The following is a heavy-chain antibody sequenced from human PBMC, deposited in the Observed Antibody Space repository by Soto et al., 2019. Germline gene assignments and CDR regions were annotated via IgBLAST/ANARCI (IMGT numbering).Heavy chain of an antibody. Sequence: GGSLRLSCAASGFTFSHYYMSWIRQAPGKGLEWVSYISSSSSYTNYADSVKGRFTISRDNAKNSLYLQMNSLRAEDTAVYYCARERLGSSSRSDFDYWGQGTLVTVSS. CDR2: ISSSSSYT. V-gene: IGHV3-11*06. J-gene: IGHJ4*02. CDR3: ARERLGSSSRSDFDY. CDR1: GFTFSHYY. D-gene: IGHD6-6*01.